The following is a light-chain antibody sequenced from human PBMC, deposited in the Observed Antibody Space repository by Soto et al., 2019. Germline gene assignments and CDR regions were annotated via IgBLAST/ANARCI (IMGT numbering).Light chain of an antibody. J-gene: IGKJ2*01. CDR2: WAS. V-gene: IGKV4-1*01. CDR1: QSLLYGGNDRNY. Sequence: DIVMTQSPDSLAVSLGERATIDCKSSQSLLYGGNDRNYLAWYQHKPGQSPKVIMYWASTREAGVPDRFSGSGSGTHFTLTISSLQAEDVAVYYCHQSSTWPPKHTFGQGTKLEIK. CDR3: HQSSTWPPKHT.